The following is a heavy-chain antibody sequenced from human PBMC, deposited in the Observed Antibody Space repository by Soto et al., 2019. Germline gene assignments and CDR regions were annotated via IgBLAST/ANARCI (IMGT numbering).Heavy chain of an antibody. V-gene: IGHV3-33*01. D-gene: IGHD3-10*01. J-gene: IGHJ6*02. Sequence: QVQLVESGGGVVQPGRSLRLSCAASGFSFSNHDMHWVRQAPGKGLEWVAAIWFDGSKEYYADSVKGRFSFSRDTSNNTLFLQMNSLRAEDTAVYYCGRTRLPWSSYYYTVDVWGQGTTVTVSS. CDR1: GFSFSNHD. CDR3: GRTRLPWSSYYYTVDV. CDR2: IWFDGSKE.